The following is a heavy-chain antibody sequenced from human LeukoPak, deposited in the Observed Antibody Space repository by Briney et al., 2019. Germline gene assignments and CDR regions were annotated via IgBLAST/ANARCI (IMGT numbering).Heavy chain of an antibody. Sequence: SETLSLTCSMSGGSISRYYWSWLRQPPGKGLEWIAYIYGSGSTNYNPSLESRVTMSVDTSKNQFSLKLSSVTAADTAVYYCAREGTRQARGATPNDAFDIWGQGTMVTVSS. CDR3: AREGTRQARGATPNDAFDI. V-gene: IGHV4-59*12. J-gene: IGHJ3*02. D-gene: IGHD1-26*01. CDR1: GGSISRYY. CDR2: IYGSGST.